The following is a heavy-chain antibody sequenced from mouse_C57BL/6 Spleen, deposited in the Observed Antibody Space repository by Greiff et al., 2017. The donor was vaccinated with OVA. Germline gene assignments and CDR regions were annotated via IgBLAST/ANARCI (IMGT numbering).Heavy chain of an antibody. J-gene: IGHJ4*01. Sequence: VKLMESGPELVKPGASVKLSCKASGYTFTSYDMNWVKQRPGKGLEWIGWIYPSDGSTKYNEKFKGKATLTVDTSSSTAYMELHSLTSEDSAIYFCARGGSGYREGDDWGQGTSVTVSS. CDR3: ARGGSGYREGDD. CDR2: IYPSDGST. D-gene: IGHD3-2*02. V-gene: IGHV1-85*01. CDR1: GYTFTSYD.